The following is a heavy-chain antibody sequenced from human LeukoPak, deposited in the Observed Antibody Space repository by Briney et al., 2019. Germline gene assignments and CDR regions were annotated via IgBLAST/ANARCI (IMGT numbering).Heavy chain of an antibody. CDR2: IYYSGST. J-gene: IGHJ6*03. CDR1: GGSISSYY. D-gene: IGHD2-2*01. V-gene: IGHV4-59*01. CDR3: AREDIVVVPAAETSTYYYYYMDV. Sequence: SETLSLTCTVSGGSISSYYWSWLRQPPGKGLEWIGYIYYSGSTNYNPSLTSRVTISVDTSKNQFSLKLSSVTAADTAVYYCAREDIVVVPAAETSTYYYYYMDVWGKGTTVTVSS.